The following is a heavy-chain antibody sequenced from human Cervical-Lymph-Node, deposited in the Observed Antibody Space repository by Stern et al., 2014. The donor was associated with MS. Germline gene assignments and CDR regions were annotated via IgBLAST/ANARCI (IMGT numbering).Heavy chain of an antibody. Sequence: EVQLVESGGGLVQPGGSLRLSCAASGFTFSDHYMDWVRQAPGKGLEWVGRTRNKANSYTTEYAASVKGRFTISRDDSKNSLYLQMNSLKTEDTAVYYCARVHGGDWPHDDYWGQGTLVTVSS. V-gene: IGHV3-72*01. CDR1: GFTFSDHY. J-gene: IGHJ4*02. CDR2: TRNKANSYTT. D-gene: IGHD2-21*02. CDR3: ARVHGGDWPHDDY.